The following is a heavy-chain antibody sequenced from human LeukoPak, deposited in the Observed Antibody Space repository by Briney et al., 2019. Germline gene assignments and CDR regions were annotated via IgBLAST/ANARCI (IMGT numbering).Heavy chain of an antibody. V-gene: IGHV1-18*01. CDR3: ARGDYYDSSGTLDY. CDR1: GYTFTSYG. CDR2: ISAYNGKT. J-gene: IGHJ4*02. D-gene: IGHD3-22*01. Sequence: ASVKVSCKASGYTFTSYGITWVRQAPGQGLEWMGWISAYNGKTNYAQKLQGRVTMTTDTSTSTAYMELSSLRSEDTAVYYCARGDYYDSSGTLDYWGQGTLVTVSS.